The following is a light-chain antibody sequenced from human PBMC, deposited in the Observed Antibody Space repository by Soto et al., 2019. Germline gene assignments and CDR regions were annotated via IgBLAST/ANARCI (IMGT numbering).Light chain of an antibody. CDR1: QGISGY. CDR3: QQLSSYPFT. J-gene: IGKJ3*01. CDR2: AAS. Sequence: DIQLTQSPSFLSTSVGGRVTITCRASQGISGYLAWYQQKPGKAPKLLIYAASTLQSGVPSRFSGSGSGTEFTLTISSLQPEGFATYYCQQLSSYPFTFGPGTKVDFK. V-gene: IGKV1-9*01.